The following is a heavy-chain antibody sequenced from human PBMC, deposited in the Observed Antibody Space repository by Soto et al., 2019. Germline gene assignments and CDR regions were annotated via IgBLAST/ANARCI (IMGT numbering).Heavy chain of an antibody. CDR2: IKHDGSNK. CDR1: GLTFSSYW. Sequence: PGGSLRLSCAASGLTFSSYWMSWVRQAPGKGLEWVASIKHDGSNKYYVDSVKGRFTISRDNAKNSLYLQMNSLRAEDTAVYYCARSRGIDVTVREYYFDYWSQGTLVTVSS. J-gene: IGHJ4*02. V-gene: IGHV3-7*01. CDR3: ARSRGIDVTVREYYFDY. D-gene: IGHD3-16*01.